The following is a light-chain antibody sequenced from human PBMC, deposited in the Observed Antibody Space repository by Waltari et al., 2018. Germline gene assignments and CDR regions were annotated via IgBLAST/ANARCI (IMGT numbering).Light chain of an antibody. V-gene: IGKV2-28*01. J-gene: IGKJ2*01. CDR1: QSLLHRNGYNY. CDR3: MQGLQIPYT. CDR2: LGS. Sequence: IVMTQSPLSLPVTPGEPASISCRASQSLLHRNGYNYLDWYLQKPGQSPQVLIYLGSHRASGVPDRFSGSDSGTDFTLKISRVEAEDVGVYYCMQGLQIPYTFGQGTKLEIK.